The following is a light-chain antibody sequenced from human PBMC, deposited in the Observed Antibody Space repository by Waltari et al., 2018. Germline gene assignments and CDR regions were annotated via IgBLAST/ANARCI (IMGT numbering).Light chain of an antibody. Sequence: QPALTQPASVSGSPGQSIPISCTGTSRDVGNTNHVCWYQKHPDKAPKLIIYEVSKRPSGVSDRFSGSKSGNTASLTISGLQAEDEADYYCLSYAATVSFGFGGGTKLTVL. CDR1: SRDVGNTNH. V-gene: IGLV2-23*02. CDR2: EVS. J-gene: IGLJ2*01. CDR3: LSYAATVSFG.